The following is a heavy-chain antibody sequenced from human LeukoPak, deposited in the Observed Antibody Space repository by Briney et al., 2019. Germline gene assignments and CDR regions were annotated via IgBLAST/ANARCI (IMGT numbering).Heavy chain of an antibody. V-gene: IGHV3-30*02. D-gene: IGHD2-21*02. Sequence: GGSLRLSCATSGFTFSQYDMYWARQTPGRGLEWVAFIQYDGRNKYYADSVKGRFTISRDSSRNTVHLQMNSLRPEDSAVYYCAKITALSPGAFDYWGQGTLVTVSS. CDR3: AKITALSPGAFDY. CDR2: IQYDGRNK. CDR1: GFTFSQYD. J-gene: IGHJ4*02.